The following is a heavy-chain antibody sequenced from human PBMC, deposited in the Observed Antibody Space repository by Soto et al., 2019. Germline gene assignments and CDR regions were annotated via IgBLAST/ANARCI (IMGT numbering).Heavy chain of an antibody. V-gene: IGHV1-46*01. Sequence: ASGRVACEGCGWRFTSYYMNWVRQAPGQGLEWMGIINPSGGSTSYAQKFQGRVTMTRDTSTSTVYMELSSLRSEDTAVYYCARVRRSSGYYYGYWGQGTPVTVSS. D-gene: IGHD3-22*01. CDR2: INPSGGST. CDR3: ARVRRSSGYYYGY. CDR1: GWRFTSYY. J-gene: IGHJ4*02.